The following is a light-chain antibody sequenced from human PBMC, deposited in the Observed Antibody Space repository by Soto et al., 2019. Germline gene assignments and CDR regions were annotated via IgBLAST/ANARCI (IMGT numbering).Light chain of an antibody. Sequence: EIVMTQSPATLSVSPGERATLSCRASQSVSSNLAWYQQKRGQAPRLLIYGASTRATGIPARFSGSGSGTEFTLTISSLQSEDFAVYYCQQYNNWPQTFGQGTKLEIK. CDR3: QQYNNWPQT. J-gene: IGKJ2*01. CDR2: GAS. CDR1: QSVSSN. V-gene: IGKV3-15*01.